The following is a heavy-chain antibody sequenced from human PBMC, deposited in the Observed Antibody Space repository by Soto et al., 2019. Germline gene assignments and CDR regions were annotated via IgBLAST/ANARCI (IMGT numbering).Heavy chain of an antibody. V-gene: IGHV4-31*03. CDR1: GGSISSGGYY. J-gene: IGHJ5*02. Sequence: ASETLSLTCTVSGGSISSGGYYWTWIRQHPVRGLEWIGYIYNSGNSFYHPSLKSRLTISLDTSKNQFSLKLSSVTAADTAVYYCARRQYYYDSSGYANWFDPWGQGTLVTVSS. D-gene: IGHD3-22*01. CDR3: ARRQYYYDSSGYANWFDP. CDR2: IYNSGNS.